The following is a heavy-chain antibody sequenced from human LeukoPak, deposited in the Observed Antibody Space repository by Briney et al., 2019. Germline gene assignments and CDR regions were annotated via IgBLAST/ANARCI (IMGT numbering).Heavy chain of an antibody. Sequence: SETLSLTCTVSGGSISGSNFDWGWVRQPPGKGLEWIGNIFYSGSTYYNPSLKSRVTISVDTSKNQFSLRLNSVTAADTAVYYCAHTARMYSSAFSWGQGPLVTVSS. CDR3: AHTARMYSSAFS. CDR1: GGSISGSNFD. CDR2: IFYSGST. D-gene: IGHD6-6*01. V-gene: IGHV4-39*01. J-gene: IGHJ5*02.